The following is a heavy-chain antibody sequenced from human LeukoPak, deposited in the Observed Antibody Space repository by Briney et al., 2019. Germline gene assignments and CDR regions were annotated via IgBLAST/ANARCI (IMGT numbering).Heavy chain of an antibody. CDR3: ARRPAPYYYGMDV. J-gene: IGHJ6*02. Sequence: KSSETLSLTGTVSGGSISSSSYYWGWIRQPPGKRLEWIGSIYYSGSTYYNPSLKSRVTISVDTSKNQFSLKLSSVTAADTAVYYCARRPAPYYYGMDVWGQGTTVTVSS. V-gene: IGHV4-39*01. CDR2: IYYSGST. CDR1: GGSISSSSYY.